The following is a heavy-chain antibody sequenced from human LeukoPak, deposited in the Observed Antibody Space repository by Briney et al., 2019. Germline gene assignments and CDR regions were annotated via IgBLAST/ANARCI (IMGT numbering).Heavy chain of an antibody. V-gene: IGHV1-69*05. D-gene: IGHD1-1*01. CDR3: ALCGNDEIDAFDI. CDR1: GGTFSSYA. Sequence: SVTVSCTASGGTFSSYAISWVRQAPGQGLEWMGGIIPIFGTANYAQKLQGRVTMTTDTSTSTAYMELRSLRSDDTAVYYCALCGNDEIDAFDIWGQGTMVTVSS. J-gene: IGHJ3*02. CDR2: IIPIFGTA.